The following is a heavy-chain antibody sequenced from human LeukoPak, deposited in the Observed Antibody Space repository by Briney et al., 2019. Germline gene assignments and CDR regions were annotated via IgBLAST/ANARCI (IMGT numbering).Heavy chain of an antibody. V-gene: IGHV3-23*01. Sequence: GGSLRLSCVASGFTFSSYAMSWVRQAPGKGLEWVSTISGSGAYTYYADSAKGRFTISRDNSKNTLYLQMNSLRAGDTAVYYCARGSVSTGTSPRFDPWGQGTLVTVSS. D-gene: IGHD2-8*02. J-gene: IGHJ5*02. CDR1: GFTFSSYA. CDR3: ARGSVSTGTSPRFDP. CDR2: ISGSGAYT.